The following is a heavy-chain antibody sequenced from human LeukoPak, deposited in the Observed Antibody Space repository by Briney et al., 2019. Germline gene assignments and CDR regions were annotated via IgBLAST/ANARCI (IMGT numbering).Heavy chain of an antibody. V-gene: IGHV4-39*01. J-gene: IGHJ1*01. CDR2: IYYSGRT. D-gene: IGHD2-21*01. CDR1: GDSISSTSYY. CDR3: ARPCGSYLAEYFQH. Sequence: PSETLSLTCTVSGDSISSTSYYWGWIRQPPGKGLEWIGTIYYSGRTYYNPSLKSRVTIFVDTAKNQVSLKLSSVTAADTAVYYCARPCGSYLAEYFQHWGQGTLVTVSS.